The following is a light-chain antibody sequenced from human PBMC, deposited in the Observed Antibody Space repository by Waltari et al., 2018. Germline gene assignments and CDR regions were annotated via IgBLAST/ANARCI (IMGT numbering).Light chain of an antibody. J-gene: IGLJ1*01. CDR2: EVT. V-gene: IGLV2-8*01. CDR3: SSYAHNNHFV. CDR1: NSDVGAYNY. Sequence: QSVLTQPPPATGSPGQSVTISCTGTNSDVGAYNYVSWYQQHPGKVPQLFIYEVTKRPSGVPDRSAGSKSGNTASLTVSVLQADDEADYYCSSYAHNNHFVFGTGTKVTVL.